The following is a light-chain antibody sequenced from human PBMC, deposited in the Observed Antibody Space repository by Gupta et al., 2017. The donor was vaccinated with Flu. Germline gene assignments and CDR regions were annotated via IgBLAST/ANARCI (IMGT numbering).Light chain of an antibody. CDR3: APWDDTLSGPI. CDR2: SNN. J-gene: IGLJ2*01. V-gene: IGLV1-44*01. CDR1: SSNIGSNT. Sequence: SVTISCSGSSSNIGSNTVNWYQQLPGTAPKLLIYSNNQRPSGVTDRFSGYKSGTSAYLAISGLQSEDEADYFCAPWDDTLSGPIFGGGTKLTVL.